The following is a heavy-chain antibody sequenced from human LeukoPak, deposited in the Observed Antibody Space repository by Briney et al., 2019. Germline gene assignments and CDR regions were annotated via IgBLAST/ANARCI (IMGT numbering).Heavy chain of an antibody. D-gene: IGHD6-13*01. CDR3: VKDRVSISSSGYFDY. Sequence: GGSLRLSCSASGFTFSSYAMHWVRQAPGKGLEYVSAISSNGGSTYYADSVKGRFTISRDNSKNTLNLQMSSLRAEDTAVYYCVKDRVSISSSGYFDYWGQGTLVTVSS. J-gene: IGHJ4*02. V-gene: IGHV3-64D*06. CDR2: ISSNGGST. CDR1: GFTFSSYA.